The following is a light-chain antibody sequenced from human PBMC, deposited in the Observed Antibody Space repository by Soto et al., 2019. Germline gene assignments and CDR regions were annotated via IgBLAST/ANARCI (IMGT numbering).Light chain of an antibody. CDR1: QSISSW. CDR2: DAS. Sequence: GDRVTITCRASQSISSWLAWYQQKPGKAPKLLIYDASSLESGVPSRFSGSGSGTEFTLTIRSLQPDDFATYYCQQYNSYPFTFGPGTKVDIK. V-gene: IGKV1-5*01. CDR3: QQYNSYPFT. J-gene: IGKJ3*01.